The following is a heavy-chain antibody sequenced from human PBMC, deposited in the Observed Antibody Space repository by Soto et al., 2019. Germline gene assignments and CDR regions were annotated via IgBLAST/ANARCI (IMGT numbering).Heavy chain of an antibody. J-gene: IGHJ6*02. CDR1: ASTFSNYI. Sequence: QLQLMESGGGVVQPGRSLRLSCAASASTFSNYIMHWVRQAPGKGLEWVAFISYDGSNRNYADFVEGRFTISRDNPKNRLYLQLSSLRPDDTAVYYCAGGDNYYALGVWGQGTTVTVSS. CDR2: ISYDGSNR. V-gene: IGHV3-30*04. CDR3: AGGDNYYALGV. D-gene: IGHD2-15*01.